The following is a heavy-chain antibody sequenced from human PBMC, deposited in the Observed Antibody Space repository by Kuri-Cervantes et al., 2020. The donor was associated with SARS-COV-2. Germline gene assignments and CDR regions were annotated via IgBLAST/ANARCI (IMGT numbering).Heavy chain of an antibody. CDR1: GFTFSSYA. CDR3: AREGLVGATTGIDY. CDR2: ISGSGGST. J-gene: IGHJ4*02. D-gene: IGHD1-26*01. Sequence: ETLSLTCAASGFTFSSYAMSWVRQAPGKGLEWVSAISGSGGSTYYADSVKGRFTISRDNSKNTLYLQMNSLTADDTAVYYCAREGLVGATTGIDYWGQGILVTVSS. V-gene: IGHV3-23*01.